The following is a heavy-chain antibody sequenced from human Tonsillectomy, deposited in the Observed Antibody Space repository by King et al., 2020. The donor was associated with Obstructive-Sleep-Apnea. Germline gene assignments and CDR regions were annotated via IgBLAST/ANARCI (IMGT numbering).Heavy chain of an antibody. CDR3: ARDNRAYSSSWYFIGNWYFDL. D-gene: IGHD6-13*01. V-gene: IGHV4-59*01. CDR1: GGSISSYY. CDR2: IYYSGST. Sequence: VQLQESGRGLVKPSETLSLTCTVSGGSISSYYWSWIRQPPGKGLEWIGYIYYSGSTNYNPSLKSRVTISVDTSKNQFSLKLSSVTAADTAVYYCARDNRAYSSSWYFIGNWYFDLWGRGTLVTVSS. J-gene: IGHJ2*01.